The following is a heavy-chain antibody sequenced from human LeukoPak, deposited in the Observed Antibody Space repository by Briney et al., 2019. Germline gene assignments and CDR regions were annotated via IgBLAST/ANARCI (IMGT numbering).Heavy chain of an antibody. CDR2: IIPIFGTA. D-gene: IGHD6-19*01. Sequence: SVKVSCKASGGTFSSYAISWVRQAPGQGLEWMGGIIPIFGTANYAQKFQGRVTITADESTSTAYMELSSLRSDDTAVYYCARGAGIAVAGNPASSSFDYWGQGTLVTVSS. CDR3: ARGAGIAVAGNPASSSFDY. V-gene: IGHV1-69*01. CDR1: GGTFSSYA. J-gene: IGHJ4*02.